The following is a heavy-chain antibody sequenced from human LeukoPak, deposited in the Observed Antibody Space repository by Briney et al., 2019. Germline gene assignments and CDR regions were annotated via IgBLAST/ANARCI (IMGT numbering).Heavy chain of an antibody. V-gene: IGHV1-69*04. D-gene: IGHD5-18*01. Sequence: SVKVSCKASGGTFSSYAISWGRQAPGQGLEWMGRIIPILGIANYAQKFQGRVTITADKSTSTAYMELSSLRSEDTAVYYCASSGWIQLWLDNYWGQGTLVTVSS. J-gene: IGHJ4*02. CDR2: IIPILGIA. CDR3: ASSGWIQLWLDNY. CDR1: GGTFSSYA.